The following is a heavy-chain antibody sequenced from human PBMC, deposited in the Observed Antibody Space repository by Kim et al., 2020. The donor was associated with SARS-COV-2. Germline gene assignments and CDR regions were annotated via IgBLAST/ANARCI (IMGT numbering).Heavy chain of an antibody. J-gene: IGHJ3*02. CDR3: ARGLYYGSGGGEDAFDI. Sequence: LKGRVNISVDTAKNQFSLKLSSVTAADTAVYYCARGLYYGSGGGEDAFDIWGQGTMVTVSS. V-gene: IGHV4-34*01. D-gene: IGHD3-10*01.